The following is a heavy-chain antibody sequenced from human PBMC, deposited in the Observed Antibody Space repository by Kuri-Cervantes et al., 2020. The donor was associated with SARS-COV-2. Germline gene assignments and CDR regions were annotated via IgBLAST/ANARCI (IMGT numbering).Heavy chain of an antibody. Sequence: GGSLRLSCKGSGYSFTSYWISWVRQATGQGLEWMGWMNPNSGNTGYAQKFQGRVTMTRNTSISTAYMELSSLRSEDTAVYYCAREMVRGVTEWPYYYGMDVWGQGTTVTVSS. CDR1: GYSFTSYW. D-gene: IGHD3-10*01. J-gene: IGHJ6*02. V-gene: IGHV1-8*02. CDR2: MNPNSGNT. CDR3: AREMVRGVTEWPYYYGMDV.